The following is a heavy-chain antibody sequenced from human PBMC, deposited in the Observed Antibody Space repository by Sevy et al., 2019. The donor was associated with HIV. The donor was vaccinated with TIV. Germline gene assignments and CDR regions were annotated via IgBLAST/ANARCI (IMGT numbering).Heavy chain of an antibody. CDR2: IKSKTDGGTT. CDR1: GFTFSNAW. CDR3: NTDDYYDSSGYYAILYYFDY. J-gene: IGHJ4*02. Sequence: GGSLRLSCAASGFTFSNAWMSWVRQAPGKGLEWVGRIKSKTDGGTTDYAAPVKGRFTTSRDESNNTLYLQMNSLKPEDTAVYYCNTDDYYDSSGYYAILYYFDYWGQGTLVTVSS. D-gene: IGHD3-22*01. V-gene: IGHV3-15*01.